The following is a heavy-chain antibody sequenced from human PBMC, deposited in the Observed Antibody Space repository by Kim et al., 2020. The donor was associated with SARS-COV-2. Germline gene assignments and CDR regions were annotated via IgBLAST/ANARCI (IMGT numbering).Heavy chain of an antibody. V-gene: IGHV3-74*01. CDR1: GFIFSHYW. CDR2: ISNDGTST. Sequence: GGSLRLSCEGSGFIFSHYWMHWVRQAPGKGLEWVARISNDGTSTRHAESVKGRFTISRDNAKNTLYLQMYSLRVEDTAVYFCANFGFDWLLSLWGQGTLVTVSS. CDR3: ANFGFDWLLSL. D-gene: IGHD3-9*01. J-gene: IGHJ4*02.